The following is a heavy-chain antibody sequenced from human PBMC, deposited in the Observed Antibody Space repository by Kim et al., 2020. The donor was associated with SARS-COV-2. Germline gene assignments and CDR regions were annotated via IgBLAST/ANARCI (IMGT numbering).Heavy chain of an antibody. V-gene: IGHV1-46*01. CDR3: ASPGGNYYYYGMDV. D-gene: IGHD3-10*01. J-gene: IGHJ6*02. Sequence: EQKFPGRVTMTRDTSTSTVYMELSSLRSEDTAVYYCASPGGNYYYYGMDVWGQGTTVTVSS.